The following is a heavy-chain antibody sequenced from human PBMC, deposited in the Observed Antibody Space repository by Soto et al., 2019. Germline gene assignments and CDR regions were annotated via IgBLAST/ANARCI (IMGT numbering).Heavy chain of an antibody. V-gene: IGHV3-23*01. J-gene: IGHJ4*02. D-gene: IGHD3-22*01. CDR2: ISGSGDRT. CDR3: VRDDGGYPSTAPH. CDR1: GITISNYP. Sequence: EVQLLESGGGLVQPGGSLRLSCAASGITISNYPMSWVRQAPGKGLDWVSGISGSGDRTYYADSAKGRFTISTDISRNSLSRQLDSLGVEDTAVYFCVRDDGGYPSTAPHWGQGTLVTVSS.